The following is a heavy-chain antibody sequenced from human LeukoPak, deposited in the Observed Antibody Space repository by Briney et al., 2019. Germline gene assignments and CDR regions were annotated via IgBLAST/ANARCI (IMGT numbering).Heavy chain of an antibody. D-gene: IGHD3-22*01. CDR2: ISWYSGSI. CDR3: AKDHTPYYYDSSGYLLDY. Sequence: GGSLRLSCAASGFTFDDYAMHWVRQAPGKGLEWVSGISWYSGSIGYADSVKGRFTISRDNAKNSLYLQMNSLRAEDTALYYCAKDHTPYYYDSSGYLLDYWGQGTLVTVSS. CDR1: GFTFDDYA. J-gene: IGHJ4*02. V-gene: IGHV3-9*01.